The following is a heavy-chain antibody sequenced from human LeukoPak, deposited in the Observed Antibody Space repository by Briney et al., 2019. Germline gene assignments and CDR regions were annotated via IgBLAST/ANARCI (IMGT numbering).Heavy chain of an antibody. V-gene: IGHV4-34*01. Sequence: KTSETLSLTCAVYGGSFSGYYWSWIRQPPGKGLEWIGEINHSGSTNYNPSLKSRVTISVDTSKNQFSLKLSSVTAADTAVYYCARGYYYYYMDVWGKGTTVTVSS. CDR3: ARGYYYYYMDV. CDR2: INHSGST. J-gene: IGHJ6*03. CDR1: GGSFSGYY.